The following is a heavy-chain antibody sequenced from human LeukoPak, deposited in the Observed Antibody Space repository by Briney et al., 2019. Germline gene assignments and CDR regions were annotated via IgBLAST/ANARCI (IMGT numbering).Heavy chain of an antibody. J-gene: IGHJ4*02. CDR3: ARGTGTLIDY. CDR2: INHSGST. D-gene: IGHD3-10*01. CDR1: GGSFSGYY. V-gene: IGHV4-34*01. Sequence: SETLSLTCAVYGGSFSGYYWSWFRQPPGKGLEWIGEINHSGSTNYNPSLKSRVTISVDTSKNQFSLKLSSVTAADTAVYYCARGTGTLIDYWGQGTLVTVSS.